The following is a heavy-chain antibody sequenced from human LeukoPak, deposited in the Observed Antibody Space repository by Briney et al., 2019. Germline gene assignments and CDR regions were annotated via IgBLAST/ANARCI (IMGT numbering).Heavy chain of an antibody. J-gene: IGHJ4*02. CDR2: INPSGGST. CDR3: ARGGRLRFFDRLTLVNHEGFDY. CDR1: GYTFTSYY. D-gene: IGHD3-9*01. V-gene: IGHV1-46*01. Sequence: GASVKVSCKASGYTFTSYYMRWVRQAPGQGLEWMGIINPSGGSTSYAQKFQGRVTMTRDTSTSTVYMELSSLRSEDMAVYYCARGGRLRFFDRLTLVNHEGFDYWGQGTLVTVSS.